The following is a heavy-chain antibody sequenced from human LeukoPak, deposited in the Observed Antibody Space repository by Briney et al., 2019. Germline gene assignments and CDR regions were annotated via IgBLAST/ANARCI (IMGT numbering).Heavy chain of an antibody. V-gene: IGHV4-59*13. Sequence: SETLSLTCTVSGGSISSYYWSWIRQPPGKGLEWIGYIDYSGYTNYNPSLKSRVTIPVDTSKNQFSLKLTSVTAADTAVYFCARGGYYGSGNDFRFDPWGQATLVTVSS. CDR1: GGSISSYY. D-gene: IGHD3-10*01. CDR3: ARGGYYGSGNDFRFDP. CDR2: IDYSGYT. J-gene: IGHJ5*02.